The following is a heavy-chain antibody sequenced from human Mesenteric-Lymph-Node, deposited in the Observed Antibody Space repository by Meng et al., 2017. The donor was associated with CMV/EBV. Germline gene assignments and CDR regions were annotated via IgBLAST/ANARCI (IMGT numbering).Heavy chain of an antibody. V-gene: IGHV1-2*02. CDR1: GYTFSGYS. Sequence: ASVKVSCKASGYTFSGYSIHWVRQAPGQGLEWMGWVNPHSGDTEYAQKFHGRVTMTTDTSISAGYMELSSLTSDDTAVYYCGRGNRSFDPWGQGTLVTVFS. D-gene: IGHD2/OR15-2a*01. CDR3: GRGNRSFDP. J-gene: IGHJ5*02. CDR2: VNPHSGDT.